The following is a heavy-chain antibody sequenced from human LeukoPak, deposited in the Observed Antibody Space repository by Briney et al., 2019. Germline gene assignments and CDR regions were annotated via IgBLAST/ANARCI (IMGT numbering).Heavy chain of an antibody. CDR2: ISSDGSIK. J-gene: IGHJ4*02. CDR3: ARDSPYGTAGY. D-gene: IGHD2-8*02. V-gene: IGHV3-30-3*01. Sequence: GRSLRLSCAASEFSFSNYAMHWVRQAPGKGLEWVSVISSDGSIKYYADSVKGRFTISRDNSKNTLYLQMNSLRAEDTAVYYCARDSPYGTAGYWGQGTLVTVSS. CDR1: EFSFSNYA.